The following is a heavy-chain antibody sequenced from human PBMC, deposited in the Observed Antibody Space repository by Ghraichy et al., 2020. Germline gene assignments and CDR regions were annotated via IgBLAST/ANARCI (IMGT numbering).Heavy chain of an antibody. V-gene: IGHV3-33*01. CDR3: ARGIVVFPPESYYFDC. CDR1: GFTFSSYG. D-gene: IGHD2-2*01. J-gene: IGHJ4*02. Sequence: GGSLRLSCAASGFTFSSYGMHWVRQAPGKGLEWVAVIWYDGRNKYYADSVKGRFTISRDNSKSTLSLQMNSLRAEDTAVYYCARGIVVFPPESYYFDCWGQGTLVTVSS. CDR2: IWYDGRNK.